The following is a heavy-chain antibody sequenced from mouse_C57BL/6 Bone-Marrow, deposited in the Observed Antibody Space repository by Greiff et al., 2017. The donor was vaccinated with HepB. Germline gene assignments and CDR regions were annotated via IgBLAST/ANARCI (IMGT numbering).Heavy chain of an antibody. V-gene: IGHV14-4*01. Sequence: VQLQQSGAELVRPGASVKLSCTASGFNIKDDYMHWVKQRPEQGLEWIGWIDPENGDTEYASKFQGKATITADTSSNTAYLQLSSLTSEDTAVYYCTTPYLNYGTPPWFAYWGQGTLVTVSA. J-gene: IGHJ3*01. D-gene: IGHD1-1*01. CDR1: GFNIKDDY. CDR3: TTPYLNYGTPPWFAY. CDR2: IDPENGDT.